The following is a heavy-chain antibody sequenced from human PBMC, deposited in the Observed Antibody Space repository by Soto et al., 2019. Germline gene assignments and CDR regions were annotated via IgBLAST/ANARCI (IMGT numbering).Heavy chain of an antibody. V-gene: IGHV4-59*01. J-gene: IGHJ4*02. CDR1: GGSISSYY. Sequence: SETLSLTCTVSGGSISSYYWSWIRQPPGKGLEWIGYIYHSGSTNYNPSLKSRVTISVDTSKNQFSLKLSSVTAADTAVYYCARGRGYSYGVFDYWGQGTLVTVSS. CDR3: ARGRGYSYGVFDY. D-gene: IGHD5-18*01. CDR2: IYHSGST.